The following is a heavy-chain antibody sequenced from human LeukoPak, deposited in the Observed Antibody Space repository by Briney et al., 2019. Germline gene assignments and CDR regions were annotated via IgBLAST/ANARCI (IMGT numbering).Heavy chain of an antibody. J-gene: IGHJ3*02. CDR2: IYSSGNT. D-gene: IGHD3-10*01. CDR1: GGSITNYY. Sequence: PSETLSLTCSLSGGSITNYYWSWIRQPPGKGLEWIAWIYSSGNTAYNPSPTSRVTIPFGTSKNQFSLRLTSVTASDTAVYYCARTGEYSGSGPSWAFDIWGQGTMVTVSS. V-gene: IGHV4-4*09. CDR3: ARTGEYSGSGPSWAFDI.